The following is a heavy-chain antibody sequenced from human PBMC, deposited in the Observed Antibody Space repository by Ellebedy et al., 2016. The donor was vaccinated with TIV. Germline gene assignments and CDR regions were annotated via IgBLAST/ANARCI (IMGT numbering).Heavy chain of an antibody. CDR1: GFSLTNIIMG. V-gene: IGHV2-26*01. J-gene: IGHJ4*02. Sequence: SGPTLVKPKETLTLTCTGSGFSLTNIIMGVSWIRQPPGKALEWLAHSSSTDKESYSTSLKSRLSISKDASKGQVVLTMTNMAPVDTATYYCARTLLYCGGDCSFYFDHWGQGSLVTVSS. CDR2: SSSTDKE. D-gene: IGHD2-21*02. CDR3: ARTLLYCGGDCSFYFDH.